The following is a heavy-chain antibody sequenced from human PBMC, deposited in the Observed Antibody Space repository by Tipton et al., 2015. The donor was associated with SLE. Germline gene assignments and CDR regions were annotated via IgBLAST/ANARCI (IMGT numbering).Heavy chain of an antibody. CDR1: GYTFTSYG. V-gene: IGHV1-18*01. CDR2: TSAYNGNT. J-gene: IGHJ6*02. D-gene: IGHD3-22*01. CDR3: ARWSSGYYYDYCGMDV. Sequence: QLVQSGAEVKKPGASVKVSCKASGYTFTSYGISWVRQAPGQGLEWMGWTSAYNGNTNYAQKLQGRVTMTTDTSTSTAYTELRSLRSDDTAVYYCARWSSGYYYDYCGMDVWGQGTTVTVSS.